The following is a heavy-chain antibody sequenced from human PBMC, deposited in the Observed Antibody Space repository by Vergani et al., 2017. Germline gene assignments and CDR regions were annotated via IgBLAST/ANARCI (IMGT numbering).Heavy chain of an antibody. V-gene: IGHV5-10-1*01. CDR2: IDPSDSYT. D-gene: IGHD2-21*02. Sequence: EVQLVQSGAEVKKPGESLRISCQGSGYSFTSYWISWVRQMPGKGLEWMGRIDPSDSYTNYSPSFQGHVTISADKSISTAYLQWSSLKASDTAMYYCATRAYCGGDCYTDDYWGLGTLVTVSS. CDR1: GYSFTSYW. J-gene: IGHJ4*02. CDR3: ATRAYCGGDCYTDDY.